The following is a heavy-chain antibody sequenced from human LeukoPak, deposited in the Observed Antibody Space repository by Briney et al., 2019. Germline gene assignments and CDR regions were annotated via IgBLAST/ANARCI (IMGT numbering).Heavy chain of an antibody. J-gene: IGHJ4*02. CDR2: ISSSSSYI. V-gene: IGHV3-21*01. D-gene: IGHD3-10*01. Sequence: PGGSLRLSCAASGFTFSSYSMNWVRQAPGKGLDWVSSISSSSSYIYYADSVKGRFTISRDNAKNSLYLQMNSLRAEDTAVYYCARGYGSGSHCFDYWGQGTLVTVSS. CDR3: ARGYGSGSHCFDY. CDR1: GFTFSSYS.